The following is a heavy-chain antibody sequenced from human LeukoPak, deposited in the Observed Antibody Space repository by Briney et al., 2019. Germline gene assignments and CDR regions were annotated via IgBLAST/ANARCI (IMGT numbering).Heavy chain of an antibody. J-gene: IGHJ6*03. Sequence: PSETLSLTCAVYGGSFSVYYWSWIRQPPGEGLEWIGEINHSGSTNYNPSLKSRVTISVDTSKNQFSLKLSSVTAADTAVYYCARGEAAAVGYYYYYYMDVWGKGTTVTVSS. D-gene: IGHD6-13*01. CDR1: GGSFSVYY. CDR2: INHSGST. V-gene: IGHV4-34*01. CDR3: ARGEAAAVGYYYYYYMDV.